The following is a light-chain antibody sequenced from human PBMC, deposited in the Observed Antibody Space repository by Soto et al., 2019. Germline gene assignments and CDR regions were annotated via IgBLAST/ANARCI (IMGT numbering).Light chain of an antibody. CDR1: QSVRSTH. CDR2: GAS. Sequence: EIVITQCPATLSVSPAARATLSYRASQSVRSTHLDWYQQKPGQAPRVIIYGASSRATGIPDRFSGSGSGPEFTLTISSLESEDFAVFYCQHYDGWPWTFGQGTKVDIK. J-gene: IGKJ1*01. CDR3: QHYDGWPWT. V-gene: IGKV3D-15*01.